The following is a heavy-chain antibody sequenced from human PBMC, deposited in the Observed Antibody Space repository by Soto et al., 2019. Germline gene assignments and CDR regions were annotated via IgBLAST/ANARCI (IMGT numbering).Heavy chain of an antibody. CDR3: AKTITTPGVSSYSRDSTGRGALIDY. V-gene: IGHV3-30*18. Sequence: QVQLVESGGGVVQPGRSLRLSCAASGFTFSSYGMHWVRQAPGKGLEWVAVVSYDGNNEYYADSVKDRFTISRDNSKNTLYLQMNSLRVEDTAMYYCAKTITTPGVSSYSRDSTGRGALIDYWGQGTLVIVSS. D-gene: IGHD3-3*01. J-gene: IGHJ4*02. CDR2: VSYDGNNE. CDR1: GFTFSSYG.